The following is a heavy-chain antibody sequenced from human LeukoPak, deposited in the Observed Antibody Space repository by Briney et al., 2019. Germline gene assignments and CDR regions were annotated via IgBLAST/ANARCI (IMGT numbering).Heavy chain of an antibody. D-gene: IGHD6-19*01. CDR2: IFYTGTT. J-gene: IGHJ4*02. CDR1: GGSISNYY. Sequence: SETLSLTCTVSGGSISNYYWSWIRQPPGEGLEWIGYIFYTGTTNYNFSLKSRLTISVDTSKNQFSLRLTSVTAADTAVYYCARGWGYFDYWGQGTLVTVSS. CDR3: ARGWGYFDY. V-gene: IGHV4-59*01.